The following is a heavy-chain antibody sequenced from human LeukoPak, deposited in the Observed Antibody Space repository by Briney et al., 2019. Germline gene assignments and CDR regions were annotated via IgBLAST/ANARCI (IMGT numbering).Heavy chain of an antibody. D-gene: IGHD6-13*01. Sequence: PGGSLRLSCAASGFTFSSYWMSWVRQAPGKGLEWVANIKHDGSEKYYVDSVKGRFTISRDNAKNSLYLQMNSLRAEDTAVYYCARGWKDSSSWYWFDYWGQGTLVTVSS. J-gene: IGHJ4*02. CDR2: IKHDGSEK. CDR3: ARGWKDSSSWYWFDY. CDR1: GFTFSSYW. V-gene: IGHV3-7*01.